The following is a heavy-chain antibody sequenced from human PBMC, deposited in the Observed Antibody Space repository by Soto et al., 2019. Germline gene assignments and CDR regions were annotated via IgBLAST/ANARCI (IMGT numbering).Heavy chain of an antibody. V-gene: IGHV3-23*01. Sequence: GGSLRLSCAASGFTFSSYAMSWVRQAPGKGLEWVSAISGSGANTYYTDSVKGRFTISRDNFKNTLYLQMNSLRAEDSAMFYCVRERSGYSYADSWGQGTLVTVSS. J-gene: IGHJ4*02. D-gene: IGHD5-18*01. CDR3: VRERSGYSYADS. CDR2: ISGSGANT. CDR1: GFTFSSYA.